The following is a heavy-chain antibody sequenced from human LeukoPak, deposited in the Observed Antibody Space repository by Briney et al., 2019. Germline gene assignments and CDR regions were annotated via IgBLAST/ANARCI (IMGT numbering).Heavy chain of an antibody. CDR3: ATEHWGPNS. CDR1: GFTFSSYG. D-gene: IGHD3-16*01. V-gene: IGHV3-30*02. J-gene: IGHJ4*02. Sequence: GGSLRLSCTASGFTFSSYGMHWVRQAPGKGLEWVAFIRYDGSNKYYADSVKGRFTISRDNAKNSLFLQMSSLRGEDTALYYCATEHWGPNSWGQGTLVTVSS. CDR2: IRYDGSNK.